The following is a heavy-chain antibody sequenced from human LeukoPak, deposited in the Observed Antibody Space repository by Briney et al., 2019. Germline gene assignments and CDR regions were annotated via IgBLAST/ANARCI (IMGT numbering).Heavy chain of an antibody. CDR1: GFTFSIYS. CDR2: ISNNGADT. V-gene: IGHV3-64*01. J-gene: IGHJ5*02. CDR3: ARVEITRFDP. D-gene: IGHD3-16*01. Sequence: GGSLRLSCAASGFTFSIYSMHWVRQAPGKGLEFVSGISNNGADTYYGNSVKGRFTISRDNSKNTLYLQMNSLRAEDTAVYYCARVEITRFDPWGQGTLVTVSS.